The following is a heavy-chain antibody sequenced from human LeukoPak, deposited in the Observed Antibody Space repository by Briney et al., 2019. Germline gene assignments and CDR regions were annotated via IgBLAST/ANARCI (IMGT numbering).Heavy chain of an antibody. CDR2: IWYDGSNK. Sequence: AGSLRLSCAASGFTFSSYGMHWVRQAPGKGLEWVAVIWYDGSNKYYADSVKGRFTISRDNSKNTLYLQMNSLRAEDTAVYYCAKDQYGEAFDIWGPGTMVTVSS. CDR1: GFTFSSYG. J-gene: IGHJ3*02. D-gene: IGHD4-17*01. CDR3: AKDQYGEAFDI. V-gene: IGHV3-33*06.